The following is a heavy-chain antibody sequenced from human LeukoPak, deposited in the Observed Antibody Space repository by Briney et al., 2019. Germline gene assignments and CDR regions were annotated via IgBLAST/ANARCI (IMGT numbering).Heavy chain of an antibody. Sequence: GGSLRLSCAASGFTFSSYSMNWVRQAPGKGLEWVSSISRSSSYIYYADSVKGRFTISRDNSKNTLYLQMNSLRAEDTAVYYCAKDLDTAMGACDAFDIWGQGTMVTVSS. CDR1: GFTFSSYS. D-gene: IGHD5-18*01. CDR3: AKDLDTAMGACDAFDI. V-gene: IGHV3-21*01. J-gene: IGHJ3*02. CDR2: ISRSSSYI.